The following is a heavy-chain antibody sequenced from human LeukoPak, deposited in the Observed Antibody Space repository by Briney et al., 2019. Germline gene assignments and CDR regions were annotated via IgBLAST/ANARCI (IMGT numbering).Heavy chain of an antibody. CDR2: IIPIFGTA. V-gene: IGHV1-69*13. CDR1: GGTFSSYA. CDR3: ARDGKDSGSYTGEFDY. D-gene: IGHD1-26*01. Sequence: ASVKVSCKASGGTFSSYAISWVRQAPGQGLEWMGGIIPIFGTANYAQKFQGRVTITADESTSTAYMELSSLRSEDTAVYYCARDGKDSGSYTGEFDYWGQGTLVTVSS. J-gene: IGHJ4*02.